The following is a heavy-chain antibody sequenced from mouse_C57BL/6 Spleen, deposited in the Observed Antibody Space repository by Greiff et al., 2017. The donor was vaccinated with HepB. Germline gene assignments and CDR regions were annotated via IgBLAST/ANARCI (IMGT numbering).Heavy chain of an antibody. D-gene: IGHD2-4*01. CDR3: ASVGYYDYVYYAMDY. V-gene: IGHV1-64*01. CDR2: IHPNSGST. CDR1: GYTFTSYW. Sequence: QVQLQQPGAELVKPGASVKLSCKASGYTFTSYWMHWVKQRPGQGLEWIGMIHPNSGSTNYNEKFKSKATLTVDKSSSTAYMQLSSLTSEDSAVYYCASVGYYDYVYYAMDYWGQGTSVTVSS. J-gene: IGHJ4*01.